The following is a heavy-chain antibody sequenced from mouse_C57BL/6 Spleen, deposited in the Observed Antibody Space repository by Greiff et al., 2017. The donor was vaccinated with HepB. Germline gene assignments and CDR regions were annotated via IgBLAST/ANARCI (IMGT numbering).Heavy chain of an antibody. CDR1: GYSITSGYY. CDR3: ARAITTVAHFDY. J-gene: IGHJ2*01. Sequence: EVQLQQSGPGLVKPSQSLSLTCSVTGYSITSGYYWNWIRQFPGNKLEWMGYISYDGSNNYNPSLNNRISITRDTSKNQFFLKLNSVTTEDTATYYCARAITTVAHFDYWGQGTTLTVSS. V-gene: IGHV3-6*01. D-gene: IGHD1-1*01. CDR2: ISYDGSN.